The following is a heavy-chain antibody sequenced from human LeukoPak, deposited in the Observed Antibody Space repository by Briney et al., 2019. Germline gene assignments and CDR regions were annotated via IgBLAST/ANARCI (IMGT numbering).Heavy chain of an antibody. CDR3: AKDIAARPRRCDP. Sequence: SVKGRFTISRDNSKNTLYLQMNSLRADDTAVYYCAKDIAARPRRCDPWGQGTLVTVSS. V-gene: IGHV3-23*01. J-gene: IGHJ5*02. D-gene: IGHD6-6*01.